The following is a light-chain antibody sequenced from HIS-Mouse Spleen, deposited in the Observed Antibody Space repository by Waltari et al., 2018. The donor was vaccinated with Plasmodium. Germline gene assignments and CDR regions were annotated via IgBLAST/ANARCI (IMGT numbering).Light chain of an antibody. Sequence: SYELTQPPSESVSPGQTARITCPGDAFPKKYAYWYQQKSGQAPELVSYDDSKRTTGIPERCSGSSSGTMATLTVSGAQVEDEADYYCYSTDSSGNHRVFGGGTKLTVL. J-gene: IGLJ3*02. CDR2: DDS. CDR1: AFPKKY. CDR3: YSTDSSGNHRV. V-gene: IGLV3-10*01.